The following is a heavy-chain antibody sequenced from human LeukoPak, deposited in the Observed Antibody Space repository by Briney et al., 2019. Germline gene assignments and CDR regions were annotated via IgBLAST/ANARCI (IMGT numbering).Heavy chain of an antibody. CDR3: ARDLWAYDYVLGSYRYSHDAFDI. Sequence: ASVKVSCKASGYTFTSYGISWVRQAPGQGLEWMGWISAYNGNTNYAQKLQGRVTMTTDTSTSTAYMELRSLRSDGTAVYYCARDLWAYDYVLGSYRYSHDAFDIWGQGTMVTVSS. V-gene: IGHV1-18*04. CDR2: ISAYNGNT. J-gene: IGHJ3*02. D-gene: IGHD3-16*02. CDR1: GYTFTSYG.